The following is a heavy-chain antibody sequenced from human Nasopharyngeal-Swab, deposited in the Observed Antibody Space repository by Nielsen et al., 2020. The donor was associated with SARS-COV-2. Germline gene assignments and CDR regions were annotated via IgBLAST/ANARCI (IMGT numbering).Heavy chain of an antibody. CDR1: GYTFTGYY. D-gene: IGHD2/OR15-2a*01. CDR3: ATDLQNTGDWFDP. Sequence: ASVKVSCKASGYTFTGYYMHWVRQAPGQGLEWMGWINPNSGGTNYAQKFQGWVTMTRDTSISTAYMELSRLRSDDTAVYYCATDLQNTGDWFDPWGQGTLVTVSS. J-gene: IGHJ5*02. V-gene: IGHV1-2*04. CDR2: INPNSGGT.